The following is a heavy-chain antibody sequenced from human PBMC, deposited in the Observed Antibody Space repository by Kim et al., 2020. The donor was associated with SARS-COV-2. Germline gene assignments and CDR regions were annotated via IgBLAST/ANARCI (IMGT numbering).Heavy chain of an antibody. CDR2: ISSSGTYI. CDR3: ARDPKAVTTSMYYLDY. J-gene: IGHJ4*02. Sequence: GGSLRLSCAASGFTFSSYTMNWVRQAPGKGLEWVSSISSSGTYIYYSDSVKGRFSISRDNAKDSLYLQMDSLRAEDTAVYYCARDPKAVTTSMYYLDYWGQGSLVTVSS. D-gene: IGHD4-17*01. V-gene: IGHV3-21*01. CDR1: GFTFSSYT.